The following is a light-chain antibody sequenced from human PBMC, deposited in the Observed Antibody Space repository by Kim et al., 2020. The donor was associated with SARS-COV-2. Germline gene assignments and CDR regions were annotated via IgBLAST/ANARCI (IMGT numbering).Light chain of an antibody. V-gene: IGKV1-5*03. Sequence: SAAVGDTVTITCRASQSITTWLASYQQKPGKAPKLLIYKTSDLETGVPSRFSGSGYGTEFTLTISSLQPDYFATYYFQQYSSYWTFGQGTKVDIK. CDR1: QSITTW. CDR2: KTS. J-gene: IGKJ1*01. CDR3: QQYSSYWT.